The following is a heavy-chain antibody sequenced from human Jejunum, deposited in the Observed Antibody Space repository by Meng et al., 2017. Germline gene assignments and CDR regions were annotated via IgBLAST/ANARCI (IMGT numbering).Heavy chain of an antibody. CDR1: GGPVSMSVYQ. D-gene: IGHD7-27*01. CDR2: AST. V-gene: IGHV4-61*08. CDR3: ARDHWGSLDY. J-gene: IGHJ4*02. Sequence: LKEAGPAVWWPSTTLLLICAVSGGPVSMSVYQWGVIRQPPGKGLEWIGYASTNYNPSLKSRVTISVDTSKNQFSLKLTSVTAADTAVYYCARDHWGSLDYWGQGVLVTVSS.